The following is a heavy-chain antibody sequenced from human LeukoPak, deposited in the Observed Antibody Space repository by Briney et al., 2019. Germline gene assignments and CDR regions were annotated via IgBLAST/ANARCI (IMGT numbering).Heavy chain of an antibody. CDR2: IIPILGIA. J-gene: IGHJ5*02. D-gene: IGHD1-26*01. V-gene: IGHV1-69*04. Sequence: SVKVSCKASGGTFSSYTISWVRQAPGQGLEWMGRIIPILGIANYAQKFQGRVTITADKSTSTAYMELSSLRSEDTAVYYCAREGRSGSYLGFDPWGQGTLVTVSS. CDR3: AREGRSGSYLGFDP. CDR1: GGTFSSYT.